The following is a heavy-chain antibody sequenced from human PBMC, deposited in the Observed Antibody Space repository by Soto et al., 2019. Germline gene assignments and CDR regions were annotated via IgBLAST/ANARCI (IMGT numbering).Heavy chain of an antibody. CDR3: ARVEWGRGDTKHNWFDP. CDR1: VGSISSGGYY. V-gene: IGHV4-31*03. D-gene: IGHD2-8*01. Sequence: PSETMSLAGTVPVGSISSGGYYWSWILQHPGKGLEWIGYIYYSGSTYYNPSLKSRVTISVDTSKNQFSLKLSSVTAADTAVYYCARVEWGRGDTKHNWFDPWGQGTLVTVSS. CDR2: IYYSGST. J-gene: IGHJ5*02.